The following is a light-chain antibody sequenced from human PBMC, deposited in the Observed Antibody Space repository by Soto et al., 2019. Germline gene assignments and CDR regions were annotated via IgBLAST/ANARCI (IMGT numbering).Light chain of an antibody. CDR1: SSDVGGYNY. CDR2: EVS. Sequence: QSVLSQPPSASGSPGQSVTISCTGTSSDVGGYNYVSWYQQHPGKAPKLMIYEVSKRPSGVPDRFSGSKSGNTASLTISGLQAEDEGDYYCISYTSTSTLYVVFGGGTQLTV. J-gene: IGLJ2*01. CDR3: ISYTSTSTLYVV. V-gene: IGLV2-8*01.